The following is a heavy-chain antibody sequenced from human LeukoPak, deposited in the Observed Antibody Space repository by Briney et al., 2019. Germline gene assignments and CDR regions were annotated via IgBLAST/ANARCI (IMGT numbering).Heavy chain of an antibody. J-gene: IGHJ4*02. V-gene: IGHV4-34*01. CDR2: ISHRGGT. CDR3: ARGFGWNYAGDF. Sequence: SETLSLTCAVYGGSFRGFDWSWVRQPLGKGLEWIGEISHRGGTNYNPSLKSRVTISQHTSKNQFSLKLSSVTAADTAVYYCARGFGWNYAGDFWGQGTLVTVSS. D-gene: IGHD1-7*01. CDR1: GGSFRGFD.